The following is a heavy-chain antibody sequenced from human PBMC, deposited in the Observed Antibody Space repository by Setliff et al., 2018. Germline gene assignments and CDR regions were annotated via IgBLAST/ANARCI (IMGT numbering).Heavy chain of an antibody. CDR2: ISSSSGYI. V-gene: IGHV3-21*04. D-gene: IGHD2-8*01. Sequence: PGGSLRLSCAASGFIFDDYAMHWVRQAPGKGLEWVSSISSSSGYIYYADSVKGRFTISRDNARNSLYLQMNSLRPDDTAFYYCARARGVGTTSHHMDVWGKGTTVTVSS. CDR1: GFIFDDYA. J-gene: IGHJ6*03. CDR3: ARARGVGTTSHHMDV.